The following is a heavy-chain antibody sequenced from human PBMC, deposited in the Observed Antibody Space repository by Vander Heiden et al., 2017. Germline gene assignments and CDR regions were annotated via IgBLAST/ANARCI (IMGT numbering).Heavy chain of an antibody. CDR2: ISYDGSNK. CDR1: GFTFSSYA. J-gene: IGHJ4*02. D-gene: IGHD2-15*01. V-gene: IGHV3-30*04. CDR3: AREGNPSCLDY. Sequence: QVQLVESGGGVVQPGRSLRLSCAASGFTFSSYAMHWVRQAPGKGLEWVAVISYDGSNKYYADSVKGRFTISRDNSKNTLYLQMNSLRAEDTAVYYCAREGNPSCLDYWGQGTLVTVSS.